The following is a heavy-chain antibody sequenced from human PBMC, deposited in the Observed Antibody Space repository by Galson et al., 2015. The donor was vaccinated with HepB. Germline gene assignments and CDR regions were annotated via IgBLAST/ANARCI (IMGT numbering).Heavy chain of an antibody. CDR3: ARDLLEWPSYYFGMDV. Sequence: SLRLSCAASGFIFRNYGMHWVRQAPGKGLEWVAVIWYDGSNKNYGDSVKGRFTISRDNSKNTLYLQMNSLRAEDTAVYYCARDLLEWPSYYFGMDVWGQGTTVTVSS. CDR2: IWYDGSNK. V-gene: IGHV3-33*01. J-gene: IGHJ6*02. CDR1: GFIFRNYG. D-gene: IGHD3-3*01.